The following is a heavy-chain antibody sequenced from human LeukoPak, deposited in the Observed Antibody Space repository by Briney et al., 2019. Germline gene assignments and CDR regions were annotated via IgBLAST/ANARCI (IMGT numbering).Heavy chain of an antibody. J-gene: IGHJ4*02. Sequence: GGTLRLSCAASGFIFSSHGMNWVRQAPGKGLEWVSGISPSGDATFYADSVKGRFTISRDNSKNTLYLQMNSLRAEDTAVYYCAKENYYGSGSLDYWGQGTLVTVSS. D-gene: IGHD3-10*01. CDR3: AKENYYGSGSLDY. CDR1: GFIFSSHG. V-gene: IGHV3-23*01. CDR2: ISPSGDAT.